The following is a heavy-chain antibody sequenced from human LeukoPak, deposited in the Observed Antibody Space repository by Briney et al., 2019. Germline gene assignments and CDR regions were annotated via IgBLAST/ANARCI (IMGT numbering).Heavy chain of an antibody. J-gene: IGHJ4*02. Sequence: GRSLRLSCAASGFTFSSYAMSWVPQAPGKGLEWGSAIRGSGSSIYYADSVKGRFTISRDNSKNTLYLQMNSLRAEDTAVYYCAKDIRRYSSGDYWGQGTLVTVSS. CDR3: AKDIRRYSSGDY. CDR1: GFTFSSYA. CDR2: IRGSGSSI. V-gene: IGHV3-23*01. D-gene: IGHD6-25*01.